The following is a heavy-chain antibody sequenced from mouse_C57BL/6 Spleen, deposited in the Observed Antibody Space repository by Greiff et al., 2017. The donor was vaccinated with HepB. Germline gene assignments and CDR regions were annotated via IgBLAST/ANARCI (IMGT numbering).Heavy chain of an antibody. CDR3: ARDGNYEMLVFDY. CDR2: IYPGDGDT. CDR1: GYAFSSYW. Sequence: QVQLKQSGAELVKPGASVKISCKASGYAFSSYWMNWVKQRPGKGLEWIGQIYPGDGDTNYNGKFKGKATLTADKSSSTAYMQLSSLTSEDSAVYFCARDGNYEMLVFDYWGQGTTLTVSS. V-gene: IGHV1-80*01. D-gene: IGHD2-1*01. J-gene: IGHJ2*01.